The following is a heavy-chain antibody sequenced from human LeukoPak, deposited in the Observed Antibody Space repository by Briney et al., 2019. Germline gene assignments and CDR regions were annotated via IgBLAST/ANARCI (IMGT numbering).Heavy chain of an antibody. J-gene: IGHJ5*02. CDR3: ARGGYYGLGNDFRFDP. Sequence: SQTLSLTCAISGDSVSSNSAAWNWIRQSPSRGLEWLGRTYYRSKWYNDYAVSVRSRITINPDTSKNQFSLQLNSVTPEDTAVYYCARGGYYGLGNDFRFDPWGQGTLVTVSS. CDR2: TYYRSKWYN. D-gene: IGHD3-10*01. CDR1: GDSVSSNSAA. V-gene: IGHV6-1*01.